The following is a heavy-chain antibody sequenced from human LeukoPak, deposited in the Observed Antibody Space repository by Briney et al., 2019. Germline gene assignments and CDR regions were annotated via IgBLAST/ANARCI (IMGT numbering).Heavy chain of an antibody. Sequence: PGGSLRLSCAASGFTFSSYGMHSVRQAPGEGLEWVAFIRNAVSTTYYADSVTVRFTISRDNSKNTLYLQIDILRAQDTAVYYWAKNFSRRLIVPAASNYWGQGTLGTVSS. D-gene: IGHD2-2*01. CDR2: IRNAVSTT. V-gene: IGHV3-30*02. CDR3: AKNFSRRLIVPAASNY. J-gene: IGHJ4*02. CDR1: GFTFSSYG.